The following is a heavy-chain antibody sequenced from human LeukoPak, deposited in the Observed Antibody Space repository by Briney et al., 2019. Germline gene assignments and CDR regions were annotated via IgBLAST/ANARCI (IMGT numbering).Heavy chain of an antibody. CDR1: GGSFSGYY. Sequence: SETLSLTFAVYGGSFSGYYWSWIRQPPGKGLEWIGEINHSGSTNYNPSLKSRVTISVDTSKNQFSLKLSSVTAADTAVYYCARRDVVVAATPCNSFDYWGQGTLVTVSS. V-gene: IGHV4-34*01. D-gene: IGHD2-15*01. J-gene: IGHJ4*02. CDR3: ARRDVVVAATPCNSFDY. CDR2: INHSGST.